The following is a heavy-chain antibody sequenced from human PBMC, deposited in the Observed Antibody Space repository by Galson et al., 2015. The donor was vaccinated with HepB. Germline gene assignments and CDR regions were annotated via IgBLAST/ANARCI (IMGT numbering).Heavy chain of an antibody. CDR1: GFTFRSYA. CDR2: VSSNGGST. Sequence: SLRLSCAASGFTFRSYALYWVRQTPGKGLEYVSSVSSNGGSTYYADSVKGRFTISRDNSKNTLYLQMSSLRAEDTAVYYCVRPSFPDPESRLYYYDTSDVDAFDIWGQGTMVTVSS. J-gene: IGHJ3*02. V-gene: IGHV3-64D*06. D-gene: IGHD3-22*01. CDR3: VRPSFPDPESRLYYYDTSDVDAFDI.